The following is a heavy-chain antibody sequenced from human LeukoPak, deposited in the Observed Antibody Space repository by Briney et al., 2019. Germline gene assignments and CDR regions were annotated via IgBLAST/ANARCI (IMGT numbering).Heavy chain of an antibody. V-gene: IGHV3-23*01. J-gene: IGHJ5*02. Sequence: GGSLRLSCAASGFTFSSSAMSWVRQAPGKGLEWVSGTSDRGDYTYYADSVEGRFTISRDNAKNSLYLQMNSLRVEDTAVYYCARLGLEVGGPNWFDPWGQGTLVTVSS. CDR1: GFTFSSSA. CDR2: TSDRGDYT. D-gene: IGHD1-1*01. CDR3: ARLGLEVGGPNWFDP.